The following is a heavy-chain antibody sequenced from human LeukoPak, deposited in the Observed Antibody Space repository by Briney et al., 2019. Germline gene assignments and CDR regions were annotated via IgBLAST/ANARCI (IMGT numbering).Heavy chain of an antibody. Sequence: GGSLRLSCAASGFTFSSYGMHWVRQAPGKGLEWVAFIRYDESNKYYADSVKGRFTISRDNSKNTLYLQMNSLRAEDTAVYYCAKDYLDYYGSGSPLYYFDYWGQGTLVTVSS. J-gene: IGHJ4*02. CDR2: IRYDESNK. CDR3: AKDYLDYYGSGSPLYYFDY. V-gene: IGHV3-30*02. CDR1: GFTFSSYG. D-gene: IGHD3-10*01.